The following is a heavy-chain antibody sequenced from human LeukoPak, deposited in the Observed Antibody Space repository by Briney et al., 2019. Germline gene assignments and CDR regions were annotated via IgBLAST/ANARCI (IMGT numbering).Heavy chain of an antibody. CDR1: GFTFSSYA. D-gene: IGHD4-17*01. Sequence: GGSLRLSCEVSGFTFSSYAMSWVRQAPGKGLEWVSGILGSGGHTYYADSVKGRFTISRDNSKNTLYLEMNSLRAEDTAVYYCAKGGGDYGSSHFDYWGQGTLVTVSS. V-gene: IGHV3-23*01. CDR2: ILGSGGHT. CDR3: AKGGGDYGSSHFDY. J-gene: IGHJ4*02.